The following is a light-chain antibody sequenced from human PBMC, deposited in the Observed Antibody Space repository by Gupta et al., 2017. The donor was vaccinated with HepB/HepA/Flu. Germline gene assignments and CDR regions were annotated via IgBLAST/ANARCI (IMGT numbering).Light chain of an antibody. V-gene: IGLV3-19*01. J-gene: IGLJ2*01. CDR1: SLRSYY. CDR2: GKN. Sequence: SSELTQDPAVSVALGQTVRITCQGDSLRSYYASWYQQKPGQAPVLVIYGKNNRPSGIPDRFSGASSGNTASFTITGAQAEEEADYYCNSPDSSGNHLVFGGGTKLTVL. CDR3: NSPDSSGNHLV.